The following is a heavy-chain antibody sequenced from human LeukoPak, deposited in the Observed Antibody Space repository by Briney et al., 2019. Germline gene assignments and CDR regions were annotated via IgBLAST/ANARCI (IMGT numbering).Heavy chain of an antibody. D-gene: IGHD3-22*01. CDR3: ARLSYYYDSSGYSYYYMDV. CDR1: GYSFTSYW. Sequence: GESLKISCKGSGYSFTSYWIGWVRQMPGKGLEWMGIIYPGDSDTRYSPSFQGQVTISADKSISTAYLQWSSLKASDTAMYYCARLSYYYDSSGYSYYYMDVWGKGTTVTISS. V-gene: IGHV5-51*01. J-gene: IGHJ6*03. CDR2: IYPGDSDT.